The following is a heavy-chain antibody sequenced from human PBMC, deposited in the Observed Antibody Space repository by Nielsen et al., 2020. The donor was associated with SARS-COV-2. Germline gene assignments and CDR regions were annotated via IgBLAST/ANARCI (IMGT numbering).Heavy chain of an antibody. J-gene: IGHJ4*02. Sequence: SLKISCAASGFTFDDYATHWVRQAPGKGLEWVSGISWNSGSIGYADSVKGRFTISRDNAKNSLYLQMNSLRAEDTALYYCAKGELGSYDYWGQGTLATVSS. CDR1: GFTFDDYA. D-gene: IGHD1-7*01. CDR2: ISWNSGSI. V-gene: IGHV3-9*01. CDR3: AKGELGSYDY.